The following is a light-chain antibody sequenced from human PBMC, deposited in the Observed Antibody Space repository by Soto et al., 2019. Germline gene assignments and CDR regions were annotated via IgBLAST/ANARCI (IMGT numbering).Light chain of an antibody. CDR1: SSDVGGYNY. CDR3: SSYTGSSTLV. V-gene: IGLV2-14*01. J-gene: IGLJ2*01. CDR2: EVS. Sequence: QSVLTQPVSVSGSPGQSITVSCTGTSSDVGGYNYVSWYQQHPGKAPKLMIYEVSYRPSGVSNRFSGSKSGNTASLTISGLQAEDEADYYCSSYTGSSTLVFGGGTKLTVL.